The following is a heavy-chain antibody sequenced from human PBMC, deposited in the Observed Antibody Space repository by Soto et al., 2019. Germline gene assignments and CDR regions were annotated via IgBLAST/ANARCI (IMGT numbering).Heavy chain of an antibody. CDR3: AAGGGLPRYD. CDR1: GGSISSGGYS. V-gene: IGHV4-30-2*01. CDR2: IYHSGST. Sequence: QLQLQESGSGLVKPSQTLSLTCAVSGGSISSGGYSWSWIRQPPGKGLEWIGYIYHSGSTYYNPSLKSRVTISVDRSKTQFTLKLSTVTDADTAVYYCAAGGGLPRYDWGQGTLVTDSS. J-gene: IGHJ4*02. D-gene: IGHD1-1*01.